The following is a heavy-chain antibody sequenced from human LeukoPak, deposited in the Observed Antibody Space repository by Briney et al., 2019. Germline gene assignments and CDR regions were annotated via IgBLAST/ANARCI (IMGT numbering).Heavy chain of an antibody. CDR2: ISAYNVTT. Sequence: ASVKVSCKASGYTFSSYGISWMRQAPGQGLEWMGWISAYNVTTKYAQKLQGRVTMTTDTSTSTAYMELRSLRSDDTAVYYCARVGPIQPPFYFDSWGQGTLVTVSS. CDR3: ARVGPIQPPFYFDS. CDR1: GYTFSSYG. V-gene: IGHV1-18*01. D-gene: IGHD5-18*01. J-gene: IGHJ4*02.